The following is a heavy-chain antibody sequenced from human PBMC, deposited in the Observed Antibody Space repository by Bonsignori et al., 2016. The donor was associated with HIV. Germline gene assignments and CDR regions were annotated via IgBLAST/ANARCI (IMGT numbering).Heavy chain of an antibody. D-gene: IGHD4-23*01. CDR2: IKQDGSEK. V-gene: IGHV3-7*04. J-gene: IGHJ3*02. Sequence: WIRQPPGKGLEWVANIKQDGSEKYYVDSVKGRFTISRDNAKNSLYLQMNSLRAEDTAVYYCARGDYGGTVGAFDIWGQGTMVTVSS. CDR3: ARGDYGGTVGAFDI.